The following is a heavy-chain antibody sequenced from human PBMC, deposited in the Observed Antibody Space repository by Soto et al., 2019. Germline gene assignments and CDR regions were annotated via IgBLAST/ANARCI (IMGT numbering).Heavy chain of an antibody. D-gene: IGHD4-17*01. CDR3: AKDFRRGLTVTTWGLFDP. CDR1: GFTFSSYA. J-gene: IGHJ5*02. V-gene: IGHV3-23*01. CDR2: ISGSGGST. Sequence: PGGSLRLSCAASGFTFSSYAMSWVRQAPGKGLEWVSAISGSGGSTYYADSVKGRFTISRDNSKNTLYLQMNSLRAEDTAVYYCAKDFRRGLTVTTWGLFDPWGQGTLVTVSS.